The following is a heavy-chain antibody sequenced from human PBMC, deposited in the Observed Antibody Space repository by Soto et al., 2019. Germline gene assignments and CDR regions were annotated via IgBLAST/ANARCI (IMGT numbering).Heavy chain of an antibody. CDR3: ARRVVPASKDYYYGMAV. Sequence: SQTLSLTCAISGDIVSSNSAARNWIRQSPSRGLEWLGRTYYRSKWYNDYAVSVKSRITINPDTSKNQFSLQLNSVTPEDTAVSYCARRVVPASKDYYYGMAVWGQGTTVTVSS. D-gene: IGHD2-2*01. CDR2: TYYRSKWYN. V-gene: IGHV6-1*01. J-gene: IGHJ6*02. CDR1: GDIVSSNSAA.